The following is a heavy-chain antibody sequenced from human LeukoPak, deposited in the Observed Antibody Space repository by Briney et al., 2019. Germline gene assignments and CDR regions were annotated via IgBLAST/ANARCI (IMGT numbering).Heavy chain of an antibody. D-gene: IGHD5-24*01. J-gene: IGHJ4*02. Sequence: GGSLTLSCAASGFTFSSYSMNWVRQAPGKGLEWVSYISSSSSIIYYADSVKGRFTISRDNAKNSLYLQMNSLRAEDTAVYYCARGWLPAYFDYWGQGTLVTVSS. CDR1: GFTFSSYS. CDR3: ARGWLPAYFDY. V-gene: IGHV3-48*01. CDR2: ISSSSSII.